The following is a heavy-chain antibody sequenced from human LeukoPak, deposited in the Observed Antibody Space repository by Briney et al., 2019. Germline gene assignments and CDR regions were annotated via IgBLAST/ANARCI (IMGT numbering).Heavy chain of an antibody. Sequence: RASVKVSCKASGYTFTGYYMHWVRQAPGQGLEWMGWINSNSGGTNYAQKFQGRVTMTRDTSISTAYMELSRLRSDDTAVYYCARAHRHGSGSYGISGDYWGQGTLVTVSS. J-gene: IGHJ4*02. CDR1: GYTFTGYY. CDR3: ARAHRHGSGSYGISGDY. CDR2: INSNSGGT. D-gene: IGHD3-10*01. V-gene: IGHV1-2*02.